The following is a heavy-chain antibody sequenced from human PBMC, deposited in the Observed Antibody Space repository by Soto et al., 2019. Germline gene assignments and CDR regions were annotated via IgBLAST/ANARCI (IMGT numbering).Heavy chain of an antibody. CDR3: ARGFLDYSNYGSFYSWFDP. J-gene: IGHJ5*02. CDR2: SYHSGTT. D-gene: IGHD4-4*01. V-gene: IGHV4-4*02. CDR1: GASISSTNY. Sequence: PSETLSLTCAVSGASISSTNYWSWVRQPPGKGLEWIGESYHSGTTNYNPSLESRVTISVDKSKNQFSLKLYSLTAADTAVYYCARGFLDYSNYGSFYSWFDPWGQGTLVTVSS.